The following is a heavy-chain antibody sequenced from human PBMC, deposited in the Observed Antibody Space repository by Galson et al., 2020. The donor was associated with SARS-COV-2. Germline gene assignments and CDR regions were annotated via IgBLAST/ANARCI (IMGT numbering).Heavy chain of an antibody. CDR3: ARKDGDGYNFARFGFDP. J-gene: IGHJ5*02. Sequence: QAGGSLRLSCAASGFTFSSYGMHWVRQAPGKGLEWVAVIWYDGSNKYYADSVKGRFTISRDNSKNTLYLQMNSLRAEDTAVYYCARKDGDGYNFARFGFDPWGQGTLVTVSS. CDR1: GFTFSSYG. CDR2: IWYDGSNK. V-gene: IGHV3-33*01. D-gene: IGHD5-12*01.